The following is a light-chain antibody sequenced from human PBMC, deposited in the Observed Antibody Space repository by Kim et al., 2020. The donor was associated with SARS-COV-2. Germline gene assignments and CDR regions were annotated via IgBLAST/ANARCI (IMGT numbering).Light chain of an antibody. V-gene: IGLV1-40*01. J-gene: IGLJ3*02. CDR2: ADT. CDR1: SSNIGSGYD. Sequence: QSVLTQPPSVSGAPGQRVTISCSGTSSNIGSGYDVHWYQQLPRTAPKLLIYADTTRPSGVPDRFSGSTSGTSASLAITGLQPEDEADYYCQTFDNSLDAWVFGGGTKVTVL. CDR3: QTFDNSLDAWV.